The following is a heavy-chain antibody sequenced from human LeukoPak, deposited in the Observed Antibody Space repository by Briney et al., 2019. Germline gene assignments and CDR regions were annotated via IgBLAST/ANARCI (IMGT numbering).Heavy chain of an antibody. J-gene: IGHJ4*02. CDR1: GYTFTSYD. Sequence: ASVEVSCKASGYTFTSYDINWVRQATGQGLEWMGWMSPNSGNTGYAQKFQGRVTMTRNTSISTAYMELSSLRSEDTAVYYCARSRLRIAVAGTAYWGQGTLVTVSS. D-gene: IGHD6-19*01. CDR2: MSPNSGNT. V-gene: IGHV1-8*01. CDR3: ARSRLRIAVAGTAY.